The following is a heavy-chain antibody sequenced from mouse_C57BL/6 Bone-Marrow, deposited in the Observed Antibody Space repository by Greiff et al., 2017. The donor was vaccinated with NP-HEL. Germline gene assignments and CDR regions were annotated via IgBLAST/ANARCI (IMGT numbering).Heavy chain of an antibody. CDR2: IDPENGDT. J-gene: IGHJ1*03. CDR1: GFNIKDDY. Sequence: VHVKQSGAELVRPGASVKLSCTASGFNIKDDYMHWVKQRPEQGLEWIGWIDPENGDTEYASKFQGKATITADTSSNTAYLQLSSLTSEDTAVYYCTTRGLRRYWYFDVWGTGTTVTVSS. D-gene: IGHD2-4*01. V-gene: IGHV14-4*01. CDR3: TTRGLRRYWYFDV.